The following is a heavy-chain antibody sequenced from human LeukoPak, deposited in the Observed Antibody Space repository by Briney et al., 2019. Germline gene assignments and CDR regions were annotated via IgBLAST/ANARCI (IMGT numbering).Heavy chain of an antibody. D-gene: IGHD3-22*01. CDR3: ARLANPSGYWD. J-gene: IGHJ4*02. CDR1: GFTFSSYS. V-gene: IGHV3-48*01. Sequence: GGSLRLSCAASGFTFSSYSMNWVRQAPGKGLEWVSYISSSSSTIYYADSVKGRFTISRDNSKNTLFLQMNNLRPEDTGVYYCARLANPSGYWDWGQGTLVTVSS. CDR2: ISSSSSTI.